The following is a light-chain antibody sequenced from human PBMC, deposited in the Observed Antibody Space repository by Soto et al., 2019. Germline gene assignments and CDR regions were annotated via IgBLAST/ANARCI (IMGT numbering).Light chain of an antibody. CDR2: GNN. Sequence: QSVLTQPPSVSGAPGQRVTIYCTGSSSNIGAGYDVNWYQQLPGTAPKLLIYGNNNRPSGVPDRFSGSKSGTSASLAITGLQAEDEADYYCQSYDNSLSGPVFGGGTKVTVL. V-gene: IGLV1-40*01. CDR3: QSYDNSLSGPV. J-gene: IGLJ2*01. CDR1: SSNIGAGYD.